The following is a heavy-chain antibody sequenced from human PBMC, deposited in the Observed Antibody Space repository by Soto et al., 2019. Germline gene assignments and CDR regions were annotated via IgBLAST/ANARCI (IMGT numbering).Heavy chain of an antibody. CDR2: IYYSGST. CDR3: ARALVPHVFDY. Sequence: PSETLSLTCTVSGGSISSYYWSWIRQPPGKGLEWIGYIYYSGSTNYNPSLKSRVTISVDTSKNQFSLKLSSVTAADTAVYYCARALVPHVFDYWGQGSLVIVSS. D-gene: IGHD3-10*02. CDR1: GGSISSYY. J-gene: IGHJ4*02. V-gene: IGHV4-59*01.